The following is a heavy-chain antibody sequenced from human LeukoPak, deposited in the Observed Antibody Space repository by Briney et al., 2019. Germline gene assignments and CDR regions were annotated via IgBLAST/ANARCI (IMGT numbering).Heavy chain of an antibody. CDR3: TFSSYGDHVAVDGIAI. D-gene: IGHD4-17*01. CDR1: GFTFSTYW. CDR2: INSDGSST. Sequence: GGSLRHTFAASGFTFSTYWRHWVRQAPGQGLVWVSRINSDGSSTNYADSLKGRFTISRANAKNTLYLQMNSLRAEDTAVYYCTFSSYGDHVAVDGIAILGQGTMVTVSS. J-gene: IGHJ3*02. V-gene: IGHV3-74*01.